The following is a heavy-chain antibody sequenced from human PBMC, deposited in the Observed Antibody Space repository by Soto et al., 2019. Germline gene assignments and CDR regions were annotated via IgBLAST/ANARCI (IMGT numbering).Heavy chain of an antibody. V-gene: IGHV4-31*03. CDR3: ARDPMYCSGGSCYYGMDV. CDR2: IYYSGST. CDR1: GGSISSGGYY. J-gene: IGHJ6*02. D-gene: IGHD2-15*01. Sequence: SETLSLTCTVSGGSISSGGYYWSWIRQHPGKGLEWIGYIYYSGSTYYNPSLKSRVTISVDTSKNQFSLKLSSVTAADTAVYYCARDPMYCSGGSCYYGMDVWGQGTTVTVS.